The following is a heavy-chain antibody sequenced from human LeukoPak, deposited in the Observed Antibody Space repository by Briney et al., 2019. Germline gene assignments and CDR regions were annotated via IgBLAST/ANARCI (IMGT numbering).Heavy chain of an antibody. Sequence: GGSLRLSCAASGFTFSTYAMIWVRQAPGKGLEGVSYISSSSSTIYYADSVKGRFTISRDNAKNSLYLQMNSLRAEDTAVYYCATSRGSWPDYFDYWGQGTLVTVSS. D-gene: IGHD6-13*01. J-gene: IGHJ4*02. V-gene: IGHV3-48*04. CDR2: ISSSSSTI. CDR1: GFTFSTYA. CDR3: ATSRGSWPDYFDY.